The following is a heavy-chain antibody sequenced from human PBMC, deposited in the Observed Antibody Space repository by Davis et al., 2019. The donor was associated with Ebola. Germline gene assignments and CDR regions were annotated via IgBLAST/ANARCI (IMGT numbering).Heavy chain of an antibody. J-gene: IGHJ4*02. D-gene: IGHD1-26*01. Sequence: GESLKISCAASGFTFSSYGMHWVRQAPGKGLEWVAVISYDGSNKYYADSVKGRFTISRDNSKNTLYLQMNSLRAEDTAVYYCAKGQRPVGATDYWGQGTLVTVSS. V-gene: IGHV3-30*18. CDR2: ISYDGSNK. CDR3: AKGQRPVGATDY. CDR1: GFTFSSYG.